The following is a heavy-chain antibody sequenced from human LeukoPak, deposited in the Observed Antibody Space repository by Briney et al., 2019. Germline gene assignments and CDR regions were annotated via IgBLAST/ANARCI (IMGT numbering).Heavy chain of an antibody. D-gene: IGHD3-22*01. Sequence: PGGSLRLSCAASGFTFSSYGMHWVRQAPGKGLEWVTVIWYDGSNKYYADSVKGRFTISRDNSKNTLYLQMNSLRAEDTAVYYCAKEGSSSGRAFDIWGQGTMVTVSS. V-gene: IGHV3-33*06. CDR2: IWYDGSNK. J-gene: IGHJ3*02. CDR3: AKEGSSSGRAFDI. CDR1: GFTFSSYG.